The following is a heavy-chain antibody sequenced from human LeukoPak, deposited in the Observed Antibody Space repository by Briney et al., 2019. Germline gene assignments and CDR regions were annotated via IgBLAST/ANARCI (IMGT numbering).Heavy chain of an antibody. D-gene: IGHD3-10*01. Sequence: GGSLRLSCAASGLTFSSYGMHWVRQAPEKGLEYVSAISSNGGSTYYANSVKGRFTISRDNSKNTLYLQMGSLRAEDMAVYYCARTMFRGIIITSPRSYYMDVWGKGTTVTISS. CDR1: GLTFSSYG. J-gene: IGHJ6*03. CDR2: ISSNGGST. CDR3: ARTMFRGIIITSPRSYYMDV. V-gene: IGHV3-64*01.